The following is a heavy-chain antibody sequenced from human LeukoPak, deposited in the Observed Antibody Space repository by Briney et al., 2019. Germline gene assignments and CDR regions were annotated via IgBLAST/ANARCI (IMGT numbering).Heavy chain of an antibody. D-gene: IGHD1-26*01. CDR3: AKMSIVGAILYYFDY. Sequence: GGSLRLSCAASGFTFSSYAMIWVRQAPGKGLEWVSAISGSGGSTYYADSVKGRFTISRDNSKNTLYLQMNSLRAEDTAVYYCAKMSIVGAILYYFDYWGQGTLVTVSS. V-gene: IGHV3-23*01. CDR2: ISGSGGST. CDR1: GFTFSSYA. J-gene: IGHJ4*02.